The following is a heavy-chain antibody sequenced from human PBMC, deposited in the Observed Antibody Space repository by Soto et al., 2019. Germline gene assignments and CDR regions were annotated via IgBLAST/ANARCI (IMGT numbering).Heavy chain of an antibody. CDR2: IYWNDDK. J-gene: IGHJ6*02. CDR1: GFSLSTSGVG. Sequence: QITLKESGPTLVKPTQTLTLTCTFSGFSLSTSGVGVGWIRQPPGKALEWLALIYWNDDKRYSPSLKSRLTITKDTSKNQVVLTMTNMDPVDTATYYGVTGYYGSGRYYAYYYGMDVWGQGTTVTVSS. V-gene: IGHV2-5*01. D-gene: IGHD3-10*01. CDR3: VTGYYGSGRYYAYYYGMDV.